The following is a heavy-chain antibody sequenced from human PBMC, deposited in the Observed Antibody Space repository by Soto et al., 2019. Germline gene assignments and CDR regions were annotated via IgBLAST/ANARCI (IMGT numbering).Heavy chain of an antibody. CDR1: GGSINSGGYF. CDR2: IYYSGST. J-gene: IGHJ1*01. V-gene: IGHV4-31*03. D-gene: IGHD2-2*02. Sequence: SETLSLTCTVSGGSINSGGYFWSWIRQHPGKGLEWIGYIYYSGSTHYNPSLESRVTISLDTPNNQFSLKLISVTAADTAVYYCARDTGYSTRWYTEYFQHWGQGALVTVSS. CDR3: ARDTGYSTRWYTEYFQH.